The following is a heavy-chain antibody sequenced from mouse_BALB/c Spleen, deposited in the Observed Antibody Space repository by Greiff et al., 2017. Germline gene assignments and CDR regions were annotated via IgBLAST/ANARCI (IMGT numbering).Heavy chain of an antibody. J-gene: IGHJ3*01. CDR3: AKRTYYGSSYPFAY. V-gene: IGHV1-9*01. CDR1: GYTFSSYW. D-gene: IGHD1-1*01. Sequence: VQGVESGAELMKPGASVKISCKATGYTFSSYWIEWVKQRPGHGLEWIGEILPGSGSTNYNEKFKGKATFTADTSSNTAYMQLSSLTSEDSAVYYCAKRTYYGSSYPFAYWGQGTLVTVSA. CDR2: ILPGSGST.